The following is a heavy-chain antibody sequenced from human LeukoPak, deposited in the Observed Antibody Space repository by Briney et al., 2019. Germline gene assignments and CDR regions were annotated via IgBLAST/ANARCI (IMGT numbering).Heavy chain of an antibody. V-gene: IGHV1-24*01. D-gene: IGHD5-18*01. CDR2: FDPEDGVT. CDR1: GYTLTELS. CDR3: ATARRRELSYGHRN. Sequence: ASVKVSCKVSGYTLTELSMHWVRQAPGKGLEWMGGFDPEDGVTIYAQKFQGRVTMTEDTSTDTAYMELSSLRSEDTAVYYCATARRRELSYGHRNWGQGTLVTVSS. J-gene: IGHJ4*02.